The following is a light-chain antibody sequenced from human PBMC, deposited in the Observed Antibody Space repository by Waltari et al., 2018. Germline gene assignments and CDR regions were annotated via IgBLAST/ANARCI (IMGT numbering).Light chain of an antibody. CDR3: LQHSSYPYT. V-gene: IGKV1-17*03. CDR2: TAS. Sequence: DIQMTQSPSAMSASVVARVTIPCRASQGISKYLAWFQQKPGKIPKRLIYTASNLESGVPSRFSGSGSGTEFTLTITSLQPEDSATYYCLQHSSYPYTFGQGTKLEI. J-gene: IGKJ2*01. CDR1: QGISKY.